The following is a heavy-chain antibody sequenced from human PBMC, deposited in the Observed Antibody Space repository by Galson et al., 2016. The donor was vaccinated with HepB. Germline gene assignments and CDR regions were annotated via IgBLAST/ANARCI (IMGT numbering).Heavy chain of an antibody. D-gene: IGHD6-6*01. V-gene: IGHV5-51*01. Sequence: QSGAEVKKPGESLKISCKDSGNSFATYWIGWVRQKPGKGLEWVAIINPGDSDIRYSPSFQGQVTISADKSISTAYLQWSSLKASDTAMYYCARHLFGSSSDYYGMDAWGQGTTVTVSS. CDR2: INPGDSDI. CDR1: GNSFATYW. J-gene: IGHJ6*02. CDR3: ARHLFGSSSDYYGMDA.